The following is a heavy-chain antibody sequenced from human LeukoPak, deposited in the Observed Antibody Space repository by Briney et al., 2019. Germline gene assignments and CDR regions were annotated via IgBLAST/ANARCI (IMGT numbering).Heavy chain of an antibody. J-gene: IGHJ4*02. V-gene: IGHV3-23*01. Sequence: GGSLRLSCAASGFTFSSYAMSWVRQAPGKGLEWVSAISGSGGSTYYADSVKGRFTISRDNSKNTLYLQMNSLRAEDTAVYYCAKDSAGVRYFDSPTDYWGQGTLVTVSS. CDR1: GFTFSSYA. D-gene: IGHD3-9*01. CDR3: AKDSAGVRYFDSPTDY. CDR2: ISGSGGST.